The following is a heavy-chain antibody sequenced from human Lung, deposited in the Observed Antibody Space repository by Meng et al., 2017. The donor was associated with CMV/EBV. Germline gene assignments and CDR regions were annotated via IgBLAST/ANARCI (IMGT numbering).Heavy chain of an antibody. D-gene: IGHD3-22*01. CDR1: GFTFSSYS. V-gene: IGHV3-21*01. CDR2: ISSSSYI. Sequence: ESLKISCAASGFTFSSYSMNWVRQAPGKGLEWVSSISSSSYIYYADSVKGRFTISRDNAKNSLYLQMNSLRAEDTAVYYCARAPRDSSGYYYPDYWGQGTLVTVSS. J-gene: IGHJ4*02. CDR3: ARAPRDSSGYYYPDY.